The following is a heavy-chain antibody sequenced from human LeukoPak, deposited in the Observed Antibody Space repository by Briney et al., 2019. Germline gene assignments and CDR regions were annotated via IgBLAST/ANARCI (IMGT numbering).Heavy chain of an antibody. V-gene: IGHV3-53*01. CDR2: TYTGGNS. D-gene: IGHD6-13*01. Sequence: GGSLRLSCAASGFTVSSIHMVWVRQAPGKGLEWVSVTYTGGNSYYADSVKGRFIISRDISKNTLYLQMNSLRTEDTAVYYCASSRTAASSNWFDPWGQGTLVTVSS. CDR1: GFTVSSIH. CDR3: ASSRTAASSNWFDP. J-gene: IGHJ5*02.